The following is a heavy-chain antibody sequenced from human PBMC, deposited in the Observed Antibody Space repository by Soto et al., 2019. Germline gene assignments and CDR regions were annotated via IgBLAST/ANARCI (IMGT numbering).Heavy chain of an antibody. Sequence: SVKVSCKASGGTFSSYASSWVRQAPGQGLEWMGGIIPIFGTANYAQKFQGRVTITADESTSTAYMELSSLRSEDTAVYYCATEYGSGAYYFDYWGQGTLVTVSS. J-gene: IGHJ4*02. V-gene: IGHV1-69*13. D-gene: IGHD3-10*01. CDR3: ATEYGSGAYYFDY. CDR1: GGTFSSYA. CDR2: IIPIFGTA.